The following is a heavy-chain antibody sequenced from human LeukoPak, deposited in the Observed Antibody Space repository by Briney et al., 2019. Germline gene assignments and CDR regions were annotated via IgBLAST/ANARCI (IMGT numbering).Heavy chain of an antibody. J-gene: IGHJ4*02. Sequence: GGSLRLSCAASGFTLDDYAMHWVRQAPGKGLEWVSGISWNSGNIGYADSVKGRFTISRDNAKNSLYLQMNSLRAEDTAVYYCAKDASMITGNFDYWGQGTLVTVSS. CDR2: ISWNSGNI. CDR3: AKDASMITGNFDY. CDR1: GFTLDDYA. D-gene: IGHD3-16*01. V-gene: IGHV3-9*01.